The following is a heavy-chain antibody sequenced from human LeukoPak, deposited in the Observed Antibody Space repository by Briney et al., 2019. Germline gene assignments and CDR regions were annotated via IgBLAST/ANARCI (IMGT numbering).Heavy chain of an antibody. Sequence: GGSLRLSCAASGFTFSSYGMHWVRQAPGKGLEWGEVISYDGSNKYYADSVKGRFTISRDNSKNTLYLQMNSLRAEDTAVYYCAKVRGFPQLELPYYWGQGTLVTVSS. V-gene: IGHV3-30*18. CDR1: GFTFSSYG. D-gene: IGHD1-7*01. J-gene: IGHJ4*02. CDR3: AKVRGFPQLELPYY. CDR2: ISYDGSNK.